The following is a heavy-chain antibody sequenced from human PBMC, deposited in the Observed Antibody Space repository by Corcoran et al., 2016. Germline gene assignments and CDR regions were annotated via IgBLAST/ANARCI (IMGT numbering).Heavy chain of an antibody. CDR2: IYYSGST. D-gene: IGHD6-19*01. CDR3: ARDPMQWLGFDY. Sequence: QLQLQESGPGLVKPSETLSLTCTVSGGSISSSSYYWGWIRQPPGKGLEWIGSIYYSGSTYYNPSLKSRVTISVDTSKNQFSLKLSSVTAADPAVYYCARDPMQWLGFDYWGQGTLVTVSS. V-gene: IGHV4-39*07. CDR1: GGSISSSSYY. J-gene: IGHJ4*02.